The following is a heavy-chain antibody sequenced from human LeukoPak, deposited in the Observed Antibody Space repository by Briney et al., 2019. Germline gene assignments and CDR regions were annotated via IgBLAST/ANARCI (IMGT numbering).Heavy chain of an antibody. CDR3: ARDPSGKFFNWFDP. V-gene: IGHV4-61*02. Sequence: SETLSLTCTVSGGSISSGSYYWSWIQQPAGKGLEWIGRIYTSGSTNYNPSLKSRVTISVDTSKNQFSLKLSSVTAADTAVYYCARDPSGKFFNWFDPWGQGTLVTVSS. CDR1: GGSISSGSYY. CDR2: IYTSGST. D-gene: IGHD1-26*01. J-gene: IGHJ5*02.